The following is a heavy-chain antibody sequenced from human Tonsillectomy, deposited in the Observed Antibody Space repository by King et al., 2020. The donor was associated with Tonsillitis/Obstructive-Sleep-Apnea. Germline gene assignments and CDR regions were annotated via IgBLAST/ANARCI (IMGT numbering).Heavy chain of an antibody. V-gene: IGHV3-74*01. D-gene: IGHD4-17*01. J-gene: IGHJ4*02. CDR3: ARTPPPTTVTTFDY. CDR1: GFTFSSYW. Sequence: VQLVESGGGLVQPGGSLRLSCAASGFTFSSYWMHWVRQAPGKGLVWVSHINSDGSSTSYADSVQVRFTISSDNAKNTLYLQIHSLRAEDTAVYSCARTPPPTTVTTFDYWGQGTLVTVSS. CDR2: INSDGSST.